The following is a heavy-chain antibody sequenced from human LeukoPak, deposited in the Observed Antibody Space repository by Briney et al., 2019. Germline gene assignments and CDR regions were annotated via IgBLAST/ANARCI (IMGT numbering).Heavy chain of an antibody. Sequence: PGGSLRLSCAASGFTFSSYWMNWVRQAPGKGLEWVAVISSEGSMKDYADSVKGRFTVSRDNSKNTLYLQLSSLRDEDTSLYYCARGNLYIVATIEDYWGQGTLVTVSS. CDR2: ISSEGSMK. V-gene: IGHV3-30-3*01. CDR3: ARGNLYIVATIEDY. CDR1: GFTFSSYW. D-gene: IGHD5-12*01. J-gene: IGHJ4*02.